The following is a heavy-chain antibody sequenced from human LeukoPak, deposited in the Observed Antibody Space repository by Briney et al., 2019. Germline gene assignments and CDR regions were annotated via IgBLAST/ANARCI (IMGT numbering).Heavy chain of an antibody. V-gene: IGHV4-4*07. CDR3: ARAIVRVSSTDVNWFDP. J-gene: IGHJ5*02. Sequence: SETLSLTCTVSGGSISSYYWSWIRQPAGKGLEWIGRIYTSGSTTYNPSLKSRVTISVDTSKNQFSLKLSSVTAADTAVYYCARAIVRVSSTDVNWFDPWGQGTLVTVSS. D-gene: IGHD2-2*01. CDR1: GGSISSYY. CDR2: IYTSGST.